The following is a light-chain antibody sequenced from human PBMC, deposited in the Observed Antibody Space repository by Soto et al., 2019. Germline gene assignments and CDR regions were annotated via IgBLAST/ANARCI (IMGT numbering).Light chain of an antibody. V-gene: IGLV1-51*01. Sequence: QSALTQPTSVSAAPGQKVTISCSGSSSNIGNNYVSCYQQLPGTAPKLLIYDNNKRPSGIPDRFSGSKSGTSATLGITGLQTGEEADYYCGTWYSSLSAGVVFGGGTKLTV. J-gene: IGLJ2*01. CDR2: DNN. CDR1: SSNIGNNY. CDR3: GTWYSSLSAGVV.